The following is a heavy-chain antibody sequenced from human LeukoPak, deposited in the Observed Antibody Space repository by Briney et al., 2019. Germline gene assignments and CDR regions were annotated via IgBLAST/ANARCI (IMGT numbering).Heavy chain of an antibody. D-gene: IGHD3-3*01. V-gene: IGHV4-34*01. CDR2: INHSGST. CDR1: GGSFSGYY. CDR3: ASRPNYDFYSGGNY. Sequence: SETLSLTCAVYGGSFSGYYWSWIRQPPGKGLEWIGEINHSGSTNYNPSLKSRVTISVDTSKNQFSLKLSSVTAADTAAYYCASRPNYDFYSGGNYRGQGTLVTVSS. J-gene: IGHJ4*02.